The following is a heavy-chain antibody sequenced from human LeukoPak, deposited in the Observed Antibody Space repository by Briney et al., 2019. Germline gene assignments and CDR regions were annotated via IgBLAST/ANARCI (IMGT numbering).Heavy chain of an antibody. Sequence: QPGGSLRLSCVASGFTFSDYEMNWVRQAPGKGLEWVSSISSSSSFIYYADSVKGRFTISRNNAKNSLYLQMNSLRAEDTAVYYCARPTSWDGLRYYYYMDVWGKGTTVTVSS. CDR2: ISSSSSFI. D-gene: IGHD5-12*01. CDR3: ARPTSWDGLRYYYYMDV. CDR1: GFTFSDYE. J-gene: IGHJ6*03. V-gene: IGHV3-48*03.